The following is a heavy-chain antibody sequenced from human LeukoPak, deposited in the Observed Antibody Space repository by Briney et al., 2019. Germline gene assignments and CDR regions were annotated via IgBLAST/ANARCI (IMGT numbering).Heavy chain of an antibody. CDR3: ARGSSMFGVGGRNRDFDY. CDR2: IYYSGST. CDR1: GGSISSGDYY. V-gene: IGHV4-30-4*08. J-gene: IGHJ4*02. Sequence: SETLSLTCTVSGGSISSGDYYWSWIRQPPGKGLEWIGYIYYSGSTYYNPSLKSRVTISVDTSKNQFSLKLSSVTAADTAVYYCARGSSMFGVGGRNRDFDYWGQGTLVTVSS. D-gene: IGHD3-3*02.